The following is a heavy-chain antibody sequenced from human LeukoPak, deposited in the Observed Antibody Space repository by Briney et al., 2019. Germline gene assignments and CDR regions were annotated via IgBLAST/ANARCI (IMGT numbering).Heavy chain of an antibody. J-gene: IGHJ3*01. CDR2: IGYDGSNK. Sequence: HPGGSLRLSCAASGFTLSNAWMSWVRQAPGKGLEWVAVIGYDGSNKYDADSVKGRFTISRDNSKNMMYLQMNSLRAEDTAVYYCARDRFMVRGVMVGTFDLWGQGTMVTVSS. CDR3: ARDRFMVRGVMVGTFDL. CDR1: GFTLSNAW. D-gene: IGHD3-10*01. V-gene: IGHV3-33*08.